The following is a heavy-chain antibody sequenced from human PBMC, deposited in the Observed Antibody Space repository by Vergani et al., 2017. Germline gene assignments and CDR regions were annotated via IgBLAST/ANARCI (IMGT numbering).Heavy chain of an antibody. D-gene: IGHD6-13*01. V-gene: IGHV1-69*06. CDR3: ATGIAAAGAFDD. CDR2: LIPIFCTA. CDR1: GGTFSSYA. J-gene: IGHJ4*02. Sequence: QVQLVQSGAEVKKPGSSVKVSCKASGGTFSSYAISWVRQAPGQGLEWMGGLIPIFCTANYAQKFQGRVTITADKSTSTAYMELSSLGSEDTAVYYCATGIAAAGAFDDWGQGTLVTVSS.